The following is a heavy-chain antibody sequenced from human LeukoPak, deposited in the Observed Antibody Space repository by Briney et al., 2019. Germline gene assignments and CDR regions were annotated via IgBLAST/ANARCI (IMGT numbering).Heavy chain of an antibody. CDR3: AKAQRIVVVPAAFYMDV. CDR1: GFTFDDYA. V-gene: IGHV3-9*01. CDR2: ISWNSGSI. D-gene: IGHD2-2*01. Sequence: HSGRSLRLSCAASGFTFDDYAMHWVRQAPGKGLEWVSGISWNSGSIGYADSVKGRFTISRDNAKNSLYLQMNSLRAEDTALYYCAKAQRIVVVPAAFYMDVWGKGTTVTVSS. J-gene: IGHJ6*03.